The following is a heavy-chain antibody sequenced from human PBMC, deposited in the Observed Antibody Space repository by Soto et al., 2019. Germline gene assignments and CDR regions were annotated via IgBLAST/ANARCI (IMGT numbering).Heavy chain of an antibody. Sequence: QLHLAQSGAEVKKPGASVKDSCKAPGYTITGYYMHWGLQAPGQGLEWMGWIKPNSGGTNYAQKFQDRVIMTRDTAISTAYKELSRLRCHDTAVYYCSRDLAVAGITPWGQGTLVTVSS. D-gene: IGHD6-19*01. CDR2: IKPNSGGT. V-gene: IGHV1-2*02. CDR1: GYTITGYY. J-gene: IGHJ5*02. CDR3: SRDLAVAGITP.